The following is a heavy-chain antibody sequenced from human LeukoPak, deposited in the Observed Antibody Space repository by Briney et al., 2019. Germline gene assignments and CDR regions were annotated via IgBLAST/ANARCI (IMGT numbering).Heavy chain of an antibody. D-gene: IGHD4-11*01. CDR2: IYYSGST. Sequence: SETLSLTCTVSGGSISSHYWSWIRQPPGKGLEWIGYIYYSGSTNYNPSLKSRVTISVDTSKNQFSLKLSSVTAADTAVYYCASYSNYRDAFDIWGQGTMVTVSS. CDR3: ASYSNYRDAFDI. V-gene: IGHV4-59*11. CDR1: GGSISSHY. J-gene: IGHJ3*02.